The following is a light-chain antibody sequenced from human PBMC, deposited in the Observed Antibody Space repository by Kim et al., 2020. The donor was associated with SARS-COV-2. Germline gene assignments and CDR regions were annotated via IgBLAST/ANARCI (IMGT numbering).Light chain of an antibody. J-gene: IGLJ2*01. CDR1: GLGDKY. V-gene: IGLV3-1*01. CDR3: LAWDSSTVV. Sequence: VSPGQQASIHCYGDGLGDKYASWYQQKPGQSPVLVIYQDNKRPSGTPERFSGSNSGNTATLTISGTQAVDEADFFCLAWDSSTVVFGGGTKLTVL. CDR2: QDN.